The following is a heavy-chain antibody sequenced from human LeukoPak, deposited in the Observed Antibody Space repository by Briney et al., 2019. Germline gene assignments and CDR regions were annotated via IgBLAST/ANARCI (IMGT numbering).Heavy chain of an antibody. CDR2: ITGGGENS. J-gene: IGHJ3*02. V-gene: IGHV3-23*01. CDR3: TRDVGLVAGIWRAYDI. CDR1: GFTFSNYA. D-gene: IGHD6-19*01. Sequence: GGSLRLSCEASGFTFSNYAMSWMRQAPGKGLEWVSLITGGGENSYYTDSVKGRFTLSRDNSKNTLFLQMDSLRAEDTAVYYCTRDVGLVAGIWRAYDIWGQGTMVTVSS.